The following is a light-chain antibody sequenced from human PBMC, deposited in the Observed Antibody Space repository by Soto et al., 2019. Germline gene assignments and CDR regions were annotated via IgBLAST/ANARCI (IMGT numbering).Light chain of an antibody. Sequence: DIQMTQSPSSLAASVGDRVTITCRASQSIRIYLNWYQQKPGKAPKLLISSASSLQSDVPSRFSGSGSGTDFTLTISSLQPEDFATYYCQQGYNTGTFGQGTKLEIK. V-gene: IGKV1-39*01. CDR3: QQGYNTGT. CDR1: QSIRIY. CDR2: SAS. J-gene: IGKJ2*01.